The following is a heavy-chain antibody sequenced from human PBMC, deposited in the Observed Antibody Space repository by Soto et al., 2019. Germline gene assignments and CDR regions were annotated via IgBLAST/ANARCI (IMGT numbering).Heavy chain of an antibody. CDR1: GGSFSGYY. CDR3: ARGDIVVVQAAHFDY. J-gene: IGHJ4*02. D-gene: IGHD2-2*01. V-gene: IGHV4-34*01. CDR2: INHNGST. Sequence: QVQLQQWGAGLLKPSETLSLTCAVYGGSFSGYYWSWIRQPPGKGLEWIGEINHNGSTNYNPSHKSRVTRSVDTSKNQFSLKLSSVTAADTAVYYCARGDIVVVQAAHFDYWGQGTLVTVSS.